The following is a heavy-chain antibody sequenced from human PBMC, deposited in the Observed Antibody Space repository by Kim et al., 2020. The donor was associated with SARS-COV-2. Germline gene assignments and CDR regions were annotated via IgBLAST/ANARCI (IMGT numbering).Heavy chain of an antibody. J-gene: IGHJ6*02. CDR3: ARAGYYYYGMDV. V-gene: IGHV6-1*01. Sequence: DYAVSVTSRITINPDTSKNQFSLQLNSVTPEDTAVYYCARAGYYYYGMDVWGQGTTVTVSS.